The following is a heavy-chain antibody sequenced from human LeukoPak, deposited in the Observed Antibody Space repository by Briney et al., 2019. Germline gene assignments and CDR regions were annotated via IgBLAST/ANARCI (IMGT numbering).Heavy chain of an antibody. CDR2: IYYSGST. Sequence: SETLSLTCTVSGGSISSYYWSWIRQPPGKGLEWIGYIYYSGSTYYNPSLKSRVTISVDTSKNQFSLKLSSVTAADTAVYYCARGSSSQLLSYWGQGTLVTVSS. CDR3: ARGSSSQLLSY. V-gene: IGHV4-59*12. D-gene: IGHD2-2*01. CDR1: GGSISSYY. J-gene: IGHJ4*02.